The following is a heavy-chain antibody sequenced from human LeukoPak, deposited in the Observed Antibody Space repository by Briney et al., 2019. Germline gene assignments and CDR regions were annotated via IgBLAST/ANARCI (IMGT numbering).Heavy chain of an antibody. J-gene: IGHJ4*02. D-gene: IGHD3-3*01. CDR1: GFTFSSYS. CDR2: ISSSSSYI. CDR3: ARGIAPRVDFWSGYPDY. V-gene: IGHV3-21*01. Sequence: GGSLRLSCAASGFTFSSYSMNWVRQAPGKGLEWVASISSSSSYIYYADSVKGRFTISGDNAKNSLYLQMNSLRAEDTAVYYCARGIAPRVDFWSGYPDYWGQGTLVTVSS.